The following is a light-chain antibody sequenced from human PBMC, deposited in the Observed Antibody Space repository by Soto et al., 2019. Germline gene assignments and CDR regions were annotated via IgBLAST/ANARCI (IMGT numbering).Light chain of an antibody. V-gene: IGKV1-12*01. J-gene: IGKJ4*01. CDR1: QSLDNW. CDR3: QKYNSAPLT. CDR2: AAY. Sequence: DIQMTQSPSSVSASVGDTVTISCRASQSLDNWLAWYQQKPGNAPRLLIYAAYTLENGVPSRFSGSGSGSDFTLTISSLQPEDFATYYCQKYNSAPLTFGGGTKVEIK.